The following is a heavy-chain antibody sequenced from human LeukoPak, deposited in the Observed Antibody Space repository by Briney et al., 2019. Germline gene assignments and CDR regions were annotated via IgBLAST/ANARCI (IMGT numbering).Heavy chain of an antibody. D-gene: IGHD4-11*01. V-gene: IGHV3-30-3*01. CDR3: ASYSNYWFDP. Sequence: GGSLRLSCAASGFTFSSYEMNWVRQAPGKGLEWVAVISYDGSNKYYADSVKGRFTISRDNSKNTLYLQMNSLRAEDTAVYYCASYSNYWFDPWGQGTLVTVSS. J-gene: IGHJ5*02. CDR1: GFTFSSYE. CDR2: ISYDGSNK.